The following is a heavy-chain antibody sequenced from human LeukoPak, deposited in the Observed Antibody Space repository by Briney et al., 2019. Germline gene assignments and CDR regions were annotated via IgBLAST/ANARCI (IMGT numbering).Heavy chain of an antibody. V-gene: IGHV3-23*01. CDR1: GFTFSSYA. CDR3: AKDHTITIFGVVPPPYGMDV. CDR2: ISGSGGST. D-gene: IGHD3-3*01. J-gene: IGHJ6*02. Sequence: GGSLRLSCAASGFTFSSYAMSWVRQAPGKGLEWVSAISGSGGSTYYADSVKGRFTISRDNSKNTLYLRMNSLRAEDTAVYYCAKDHTITIFGVVPPPYGMDVWGQGTTVTVSS.